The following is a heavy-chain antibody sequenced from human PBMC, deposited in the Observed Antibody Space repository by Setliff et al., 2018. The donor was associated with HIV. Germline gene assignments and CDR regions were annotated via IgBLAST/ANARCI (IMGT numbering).Heavy chain of an antibody. CDR1: GYTFTNFY. CDR2: INPSGGST. Sequence: GASVKVSCKASGYTFTNFYMHWVRQAPGQGLEWMGIINPSGGSTSYAQKFQGRVTMTRDTSTSTVYMELSSLRSEDTAVYYCARGGPVLLWFGELYNYYYYMDVWGKGTTVTV. V-gene: IGHV1-46*01. J-gene: IGHJ6*03. D-gene: IGHD3-10*01. CDR3: ARGGPVLLWFGELYNYYYYMDV.